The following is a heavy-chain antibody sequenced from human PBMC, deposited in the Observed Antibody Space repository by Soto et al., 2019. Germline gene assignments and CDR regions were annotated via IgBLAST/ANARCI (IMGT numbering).Heavy chain of an antibody. J-gene: IGHJ6*02. D-gene: IGHD4-4*01. Sequence: QVQLVQSGAEMKEPGSSVKVSCKTSGGTFSSSAISWLRQAPGQGLEWMGGIIPLFRTPDYAQKFPGRAPXAXDXXTSTAYMELSSLRSEDTAVYYCARDNDRLQLGGNYYYILDVWGQGTTITVSS. CDR1: GGTFSSSA. V-gene: IGHV1-69*05. CDR3: ARDNDRLQLGGNYYYILDV. CDR2: IIPLFRTP.